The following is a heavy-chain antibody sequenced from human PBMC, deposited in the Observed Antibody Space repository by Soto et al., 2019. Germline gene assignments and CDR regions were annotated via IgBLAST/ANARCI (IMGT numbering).Heavy chain of an antibody. CDR1: GFTFSDYY. V-gene: IGHV3-11*01. Sequence: GGSRRLSCAASGFTFSDYYMSWIRQAPGKGLEWVSYISSSGSTIYYADSVKGRFTISRDNAKNSLYLQMNSLRAEDTAVYYCARFSYYGSASPWGQGTLVTVSS. D-gene: IGHD3-10*01. CDR3: ARFSYYGSASP. CDR2: ISSSGSTI. J-gene: IGHJ5*02.